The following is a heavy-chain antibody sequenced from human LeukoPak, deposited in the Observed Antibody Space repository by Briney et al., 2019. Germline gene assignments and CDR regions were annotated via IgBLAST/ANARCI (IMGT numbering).Heavy chain of an antibody. J-gene: IGHJ3*02. CDR3: ARGGYYGSGSFGAFDI. D-gene: IGHD3-10*01. CDR2: IYRGGST. V-gene: IGHV3-53*01. CDR1: GFTVSSNY. Sequence: GVSLRLSCAASGFTVSSNYMSWVRQAPGKGLDWVSVIYRGGSTYYADFVKGRFTISRDNSKNTLYLQMNSLRVEDTAVYYCARGGYYGSGSFGAFDIWGQGTMVTVSS.